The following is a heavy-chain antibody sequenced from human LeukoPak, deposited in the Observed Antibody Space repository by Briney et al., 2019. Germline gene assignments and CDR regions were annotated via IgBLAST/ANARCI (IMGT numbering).Heavy chain of an antibody. D-gene: IGHD4-17*01. CDR3: ARVGEPVTSFDY. CDR1: GYTFTGSS. J-gene: IGHJ4*02. Sequence: ASVKVSCKASGYTFTGSSIHWVRQAPGQGLEWMGWINPNSGGANYAQNLQGRVTMTRDTSISTAYMELGRLRSDDTAVYYCARVGEPVTSFDYWGQGTLVTVSS. CDR2: INPNSGGA. V-gene: IGHV1-2*02.